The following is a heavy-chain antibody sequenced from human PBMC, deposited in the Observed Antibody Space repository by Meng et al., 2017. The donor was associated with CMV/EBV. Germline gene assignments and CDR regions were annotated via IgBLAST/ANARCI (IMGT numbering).Heavy chain of an antibody. CDR1: GGSFSGYY. CDR2: INHSGST. CDR3: ARGGATALDY. D-gene: IGHD5-24*01. V-gene: IGHV4-34*01. Sequence: GSLRLSCAVYGGSFSGYYWSWIRQPPGKGLEWIGEINHSGSTNCNPSLKSRVTISVDTSKNQFSLKLSSVTAEDTAVYYCARGGATALDYWGQGTLVTVSS. J-gene: IGHJ4*02.